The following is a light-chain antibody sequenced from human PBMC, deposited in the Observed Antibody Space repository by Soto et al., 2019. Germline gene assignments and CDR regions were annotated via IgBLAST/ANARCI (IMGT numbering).Light chain of an antibody. CDR2: EVS. J-gene: IGLJ2*01. CDR3: SSYTSDSVL. V-gene: IGLV2-14*01. CDR1: SSDVGGYNY. Sequence: QAVVTQPASVSGSPGQSITISCTGTSSDVGGYNYVSWYQQHPGKAPKLMIYEVSNRPSGISNRFSGSKSGNTASLTISGLQAEDESDYYCSSYTSDSVLFGGGTKLTVL.